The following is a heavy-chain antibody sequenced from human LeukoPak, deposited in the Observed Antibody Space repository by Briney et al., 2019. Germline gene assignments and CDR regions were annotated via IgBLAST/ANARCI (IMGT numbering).Heavy chain of an antibody. CDR1: GFTFSTHT. D-gene: IGHD5-18*01. CDR3: ARERRNTPMDV. CDR2: ISPSSSSI. J-gene: IGHJ6*02. V-gene: IGHV3-21*01. Sequence: GGSLRLSCEASGFTFSTHTMNWVRQAPGKGLEWVSFISPSSSSIYYADSVKGRFTVSRDNAKNSLYLQMNSLRAEDTALYYCARERRNTPMDVWGQGTTVTVSS.